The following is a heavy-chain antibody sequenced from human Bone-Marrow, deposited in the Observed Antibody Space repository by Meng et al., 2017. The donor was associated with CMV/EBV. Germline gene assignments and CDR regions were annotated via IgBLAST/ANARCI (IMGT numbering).Heavy chain of an antibody. J-gene: IGHJ4*02. CDR3: TRGLGDSSWYDQGDY. V-gene: IGHV1-8*01. Sequence: ASVKVSCKTSGYTFTSFDINWVRQATGQGLEWMGWMNPNSGITGYAQKFQGRVTMTRNTSISTAYMELSSPRSEDTAVYYCTRGLGDSSWYDQGDYWGQGTLVTVSS. CDR1: GYTFTSFD. D-gene: IGHD6-13*01. CDR2: MNPNSGIT.